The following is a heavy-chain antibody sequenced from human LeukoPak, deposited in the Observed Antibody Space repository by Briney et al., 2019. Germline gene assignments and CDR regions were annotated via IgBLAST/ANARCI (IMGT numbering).Heavy chain of an antibody. V-gene: IGHV3-9*03. CDR2: ISWNSGSI. Sequence: PGRSLRLSCAASGFTFDDYAMHWVRQAPGKGLEWVSGISWNSGSIGYADSVKGRFTISRDNAKNSLYLQMNSLRAEDMALYYCAAGKCELPVDYWGQGTLVTVSS. D-gene: IGHD1-26*01. CDR1: GFTFDDYA. J-gene: IGHJ4*02. CDR3: AAGKCELPVDY.